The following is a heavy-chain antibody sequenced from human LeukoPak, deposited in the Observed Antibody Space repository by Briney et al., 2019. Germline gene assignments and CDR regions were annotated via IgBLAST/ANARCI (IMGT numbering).Heavy chain of an antibody. J-gene: IGHJ4*02. V-gene: IGHV3-9*01. CDR3: AKDRRYRAAAGFDY. Sequence: GGSLRLSCAASGFTFDDYAMHWVRQAPGKGLEWVSGISWNSGSIGYADSVKGRFTISRDNAKNSLYLQVNSLRAEDTALYYCAKDRRYRAAAGFDYWGQGTLVTVSS. D-gene: IGHD6-13*01. CDR2: ISWNSGSI. CDR1: GFTFDDYA.